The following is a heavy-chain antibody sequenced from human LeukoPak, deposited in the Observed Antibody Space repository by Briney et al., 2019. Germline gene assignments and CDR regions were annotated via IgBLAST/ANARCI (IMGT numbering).Heavy chain of an antibody. D-gene: IGHD6-6*01. CDR3: AKGDLGDSSSSEYFDL. CDR1: GFTFSSYA. Sequence: GGSLRLSCAASGFTFSSYAMHWVRQAPGKGLEWVAVISYDGSNKYYADSVKGRFTISRDNSKNTLYLQMNSLRAADTAVYYCAKGDLGDSSSSEYFDLWGRGTLVTVSS. V-gene: IGHV3-30-3*01. J-gene: IGHJ2*01. CDR2: ISYDGSNK.